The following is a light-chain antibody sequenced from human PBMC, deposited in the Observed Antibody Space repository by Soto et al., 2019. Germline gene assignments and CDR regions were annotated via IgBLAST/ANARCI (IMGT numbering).Light chain of an antibody. J-gene: IGKJ2*01. CDR2: GAS. CDR3: QQNGSAPHT. V-gene: IGKV3-20*01. Sequence: DIELTQSPGTLSSSAGERATLSCRASQSVSGSFFAWYQQKPGQAPRLLIYGASSRDTGIPARFSGSGSGTDFTLSISSLQPEDFAVYYCQQNGSAPHTFGQGTKLEIK. CDR1: QSVSGSF.